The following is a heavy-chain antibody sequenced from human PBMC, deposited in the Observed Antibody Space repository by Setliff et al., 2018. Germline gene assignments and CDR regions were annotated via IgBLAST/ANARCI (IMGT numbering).Heavy chain of an antibody. J-gene: IGHJ6*03. CDR3: VREGVDSRSSTDYRYYMDV. V-gene: IGHV1-69*05. CDR1: GYTFTDYF. CDR2: TIPMFGTT. Sequence: SVKVSCKASGYTFTDYFMYWVRQAPGQGLEWMGGTIPMFGTTSYARQFQGRVTIITDESTSTAYMQLSSLGSEDTAVYYCVREGVDSRSSTDYRYYMDVWGKGTTVTVSS. D-gene: IGHD3-22*01.